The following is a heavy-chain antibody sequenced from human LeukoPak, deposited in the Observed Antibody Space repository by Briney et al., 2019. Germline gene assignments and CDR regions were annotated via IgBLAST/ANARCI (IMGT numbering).Heavy chain of an antibody. CDR1: GGTFSSYA. CDR2: IIPIFDTP. D-gene: IGHD6-6*01. J-gene: IGHJ1*01. V-gene: IGHV1-69*06. CDR3: AREVSQYSSSGYFQH. Sequence: ASVKVSCKASGGTFSSYAISWVRQAPGQGLEWMGGIIPIFDTPIYAQKFQGRVTITADKSTSTAYMELSSLRSEDTAVYYCAREVSQYSSSGYFQHWGQGTLVIVSS.